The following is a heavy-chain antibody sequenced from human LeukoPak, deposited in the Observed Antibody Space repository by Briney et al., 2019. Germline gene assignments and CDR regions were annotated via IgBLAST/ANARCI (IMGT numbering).Heavy chain of an antibody. Sequence: SETLSLTCSISGGSISSGVYYWSWIRQHPGKGLEWIGYVYHSGSTSYNPTLKSRLSISVDTSKNQFSLNLSSATAADTAVYYCARERTTGWYFDYWGQGTLVTVSS. CDR3: ARERTTGWYFDY. CDR2: VYHSGST. CDR1: GGSISSGVYY. D-gene: IGHD6-19*01. V-gene: IGHV4-31*03. J-gene: IGHJ4*02.